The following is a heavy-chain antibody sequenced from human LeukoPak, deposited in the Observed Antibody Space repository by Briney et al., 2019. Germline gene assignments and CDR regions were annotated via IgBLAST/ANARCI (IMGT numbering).Heavy chain of an antibody. J-gene: IGHJ4*02. CDR2: ISSTGATM. D-gene: IGHD1-26*01. CDR3: APRGTYYYFDF. Sequence: GGSLRLSCAASGFTFSDHYMNWVRQPPGKGLEWVSYISSTGATMYYADSVKGRFTISRDNAKNSLYLQMNSLRAEDTAVYYCAPRGTYYYFDFWGQGTLVTVSS. V-gene: IGHV3-11*04. CDR1: GFTFSDHY.